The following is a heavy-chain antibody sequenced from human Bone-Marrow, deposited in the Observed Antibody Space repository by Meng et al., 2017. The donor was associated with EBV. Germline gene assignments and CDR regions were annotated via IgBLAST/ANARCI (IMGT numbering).Heavy chain of an antibody. D-gene: IGHD3-16*01. CDR3: ARPPTGRGSYLDY. CDR1: GGSFSGYY. Sequence: QLQEGRAGLLKPSEPLSLTCAVYGGSFSGYYWSWIRQPPGKGLEWIGEINHSGSTNYNPSLKSRVTISVDTSKNQFSLKLSSVTAADTAVYYCARPPTGRGSYLDYWGQGTLVTVSS. V-gene: IGHV4-34*01. CDR2: INHSGST. J-gene: IGHJ4*02.